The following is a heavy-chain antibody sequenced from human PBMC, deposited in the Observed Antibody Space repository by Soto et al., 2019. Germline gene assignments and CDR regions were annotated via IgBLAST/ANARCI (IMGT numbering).Heavy chain of an antibody. CDR2: INPNTGGT. V-gene: IGHV1-2*02. Sequence: ASVKVSCKASGYTFTGYYMHWVRQAPGQGLEWMGWINPNTGGTNSAQRFQGRVTMTRDTSISTAYMELSRLRSDDTAVYYCARSLTTLTTLLDCWGQGTLVNVSS. D-gene: IGHD4-17*01. CDR1: GYTFTGYY. CDR3: ARSLTTLTTLLDC. J-gene: IGHJ4*02.